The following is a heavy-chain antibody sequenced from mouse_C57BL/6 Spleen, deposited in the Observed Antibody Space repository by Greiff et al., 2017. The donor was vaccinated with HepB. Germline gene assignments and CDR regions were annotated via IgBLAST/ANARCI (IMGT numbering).Heavy chain of an antibody. D-gene: IGHD1-1*01. CDR1: GYTFTSYW. J-gene: IGHJ4*01. CDR3: ARSGAGSSFYAMDY. V-gene: IGHV1-64*01. CDR2: IHPNSGST. Sequence: QVQLKQPGAELVKPGASVKLSCKASGYTFTSYWMHWVKQRPGQGLEWIGMIHPNSGSTNYNEKFKSKATLTVDKSSSTAYMQLSSLTSEDSAVYYCARSGAGSSFYAMDYWGQGTSVTVSS.